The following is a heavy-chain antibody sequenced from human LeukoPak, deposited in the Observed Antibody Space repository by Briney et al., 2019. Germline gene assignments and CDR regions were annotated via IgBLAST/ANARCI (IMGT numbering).Heavy chain of an antibody. CDR1: GFTFGRYE. CDR2: ISSSGSTI. V-gene: IGHV3-48*03. J-gene: IGHJ4*02. Sequence: GGSLRLSCAASGFTFGRYEMNWVRQAAGKGREWVSYISSSGSTIYYADSVKGRFTISTDNAKNSLYLQMNSLRAEDTAVYYCAREVVVAAFFDYWGQGTLVTVSS. CDR3: AREVVVAAFFDY. D-gene: IGHD2-15*01.